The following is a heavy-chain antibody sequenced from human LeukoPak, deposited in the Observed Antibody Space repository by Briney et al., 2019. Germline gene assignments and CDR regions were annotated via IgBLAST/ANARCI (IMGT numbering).Heavy chain of an antibody. V-gene: IGHV4-59*01. CDR2: IYYSGST. CDR3: ARQAHIAVAGTGWFDP. Sequence: PSETLSLTCTVSGGSISSYYWSWIRQPPGKGLEWIGYIYYSGSTNYNPSLKSRVTISVDTSKNQFSLKLSSVTAADTAVYYCARQAHIAVAGTGWFDPWGQGTLVTVSS. J-gene: IGHJ5*02. CDR1: GGSISSYY. D-gene: IGHD6-19*01.